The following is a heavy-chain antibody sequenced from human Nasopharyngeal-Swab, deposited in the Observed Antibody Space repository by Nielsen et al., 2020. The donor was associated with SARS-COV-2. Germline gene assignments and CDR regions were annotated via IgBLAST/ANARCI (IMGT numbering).Heavy chain of an antibody. V-gene: IGHV3-48*03. CDR1: GFTLATYE. J-gene: IGHJ6*03. D-gene: IGHD3-10*01. Sequence: GGSLRLSCVASGFTLATYEMNWVRQAPGKGLEWLSYINSGTSTIYYADSVKGRFTISRDNAKNSLYLQMDSLRAEDTAVYYCAGAPSPNSFYYFMDVWGKGTTVTVSS. CDR3: AGAPSPNSFYYFMDV. CDR2: INSGTSTI.